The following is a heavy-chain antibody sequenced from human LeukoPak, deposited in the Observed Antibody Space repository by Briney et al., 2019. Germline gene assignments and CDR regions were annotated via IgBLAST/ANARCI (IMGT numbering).Heavy chain of an antibody. CDR3: ARHRGSYNGDFDY. D-gene: IGHD1-26*01. CDR2: IYHSGTT. J-gene: IGHJ4*02. V-gene: IGHV4-38-2*01. CDR1: GYSISSYYN. Sequence: SETLSLTCGVSGYSISSYYNWGWIRQPPGKGLEWIANIYHSGTTYYNPSLKSRVTILVDKSKNQFSPKLNSVTAADTAVYYCARHRGSYNGDFDYWGQGALVTVPS.